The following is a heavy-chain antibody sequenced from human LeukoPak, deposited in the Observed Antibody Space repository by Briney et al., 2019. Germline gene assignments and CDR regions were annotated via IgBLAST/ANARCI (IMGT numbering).Heavy chain of an antibody. CDR1: GGTFSSYA. D-gene: IGHD3-22*01. V-gene: IGHV1-69*13. CDR2: IIPIFGTA. CDR3: ARGMYYYDSSGTHDYYYYGMDV. J-gene: IGHJ6*02. Sequence: SVKVSCKASGGTFSSYAISWVRQAPGQGLEWMGGIIPIFGTANYAQKFQGRVTITADESTSTVYMELSSLRSEDTAVYYCARGMYYYDSSGTHDYYYYGMDVWGQGTTVTASS.